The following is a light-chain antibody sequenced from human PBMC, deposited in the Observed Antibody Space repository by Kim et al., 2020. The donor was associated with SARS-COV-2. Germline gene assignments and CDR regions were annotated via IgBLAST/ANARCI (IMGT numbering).Light chain of an antibody. J-gene: IGKJ2*01. CDR2: GAT. V-gene: IGKV3-15*01. Sequence: IRMAQYPATLSVSPGERATLSCRASQDIANNFAWYQHTPGQAPRLLIYGATTRATGVPARFTGSGSGTEFSLTITSLQSEDFVIYFCQQYSHWPYSFGQGTKLEI. CDR3: QQYSHWPYS. CDR1: QDIANN.